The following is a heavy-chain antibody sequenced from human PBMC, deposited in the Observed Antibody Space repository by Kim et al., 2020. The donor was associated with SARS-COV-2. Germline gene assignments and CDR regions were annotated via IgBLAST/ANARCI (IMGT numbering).Heavy chain of an antibody. Sequence: ASVKVSCKASGYTLTSYYMHWVRQAPGQGLEWMGIINPSGGSTSYAQKFQGRVTMTRDTSTSTVYMGLSSLRSEDTAVYYCARDKSIAAAGTVYYFDYWGQGTLVTVSS. J-gene: IGHJ4*02. V-gene: IGHV1-46*01. CDR3: ARDKSIAAAGTVYYFDY. D-gene: IGHD6-13*01. CDR2: INPSGGST. CDR1: GYTLTSYY.